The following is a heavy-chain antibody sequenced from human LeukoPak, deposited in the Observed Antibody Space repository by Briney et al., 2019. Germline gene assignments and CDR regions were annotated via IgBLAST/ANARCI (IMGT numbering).Heavy chain of an antibody. Sequence: PSETLSLTCTVSGGSINKYYWSWIRQSPGKGLEWLGYVHDSAGTIYNPSLKSRVTIPVGTSKTQFSLKLSSVTAADTAVYYCARLGIAAATRYYFDYWGQGTLVTVSS. J-gene: IGHJ4*02. CDR1: GGSINKYY. D-gene: IGHD6-13*01. CDR3: ARLGIAAATRYYFDY. V-gene: IGHV4-59*08. CDR2: VHDSAGT.